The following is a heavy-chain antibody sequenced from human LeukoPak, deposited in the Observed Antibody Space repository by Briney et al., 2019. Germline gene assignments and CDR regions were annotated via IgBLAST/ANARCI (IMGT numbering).Heavy chain of an antibody. J-gene: IGHJ4*02. V-gene: IGHV3-49*04. CDR2: IRSKAYGATT. Sequence: GGSLRLSCKGFGFTFSDYAMSWVRQAPGKGLEWVGFIRSKAYGATTEYAASVKGRFIISRDDSKSIAYLQMTSLKTEDTAVYYCTRDWDFSYGLWGQGTLVTVSS. CDR3: TRDWDFSYGL. D-gene: IGHD5-18*01. CDR1: GFTFSDYA.